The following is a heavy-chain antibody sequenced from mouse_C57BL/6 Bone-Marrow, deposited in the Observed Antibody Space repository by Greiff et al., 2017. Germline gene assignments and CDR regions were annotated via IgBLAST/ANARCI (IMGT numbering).Heavy chain of an antibody. Sequence: EVQLQESGPGMVQPSQSLSLTCTVTGYSITSGYDWHWFRHFPGNKLEWMGYISYSGSTNYNPSLKSRISITHDTSKNHFFLKLNSVTTEDTATYYCARDRRRGYFDVWGTGTTVTVSS. CDR1: GYSITSGYD. CDR2: ISYSGST. D-gene: IGHD2-12*01. J-gene: IGHJ1*03. V-gene: IGHV3-1*01. CDR3: ARDRRRGYFDV.